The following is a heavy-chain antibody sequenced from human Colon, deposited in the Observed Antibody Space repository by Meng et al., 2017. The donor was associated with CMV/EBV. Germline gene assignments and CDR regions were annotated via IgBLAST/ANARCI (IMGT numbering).Heavy chain of an antibody. CDR3: AREGYFRGFEN. CDR1: GFPVSANY. V-gene: IGHV3-53*01. Sequence: GESLKISCAVSGFPVSANYMAWFRQAPGKGLEWVSIIYIGGTTTLYADSVRGRLSISTDNSKNTLYLQMSSLRDEDTAVYYCAREGYFRGFENWGQGTLVTVSS. D-gene: IGHD1-1*01. CDR2: IYIGGTTT. J-gene: IGHJ1*01.